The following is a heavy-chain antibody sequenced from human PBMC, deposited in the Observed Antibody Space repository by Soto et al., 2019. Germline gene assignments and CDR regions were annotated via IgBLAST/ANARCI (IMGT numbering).Heavy chain of an antibody. CDR2: ISGAALNT. V-gene: IGHV3-23*01. CDR3: AKDLWSGRGGGIDY. D-gene: IGHD3-3*01. CDR1: GFTCSRYA. Sequence: EVQLLDSGGGWVQPGGALRLSCAASGFTCSRYAMHWVLQAPGKGLECVSTISGAALNTYYADSVKGRFTISRDSSKRTVYLQMNSLSSADTAVYYCAKDLWSGRGGGIDYWCHGPLVTVSS. J-gene: IGHJ4*01.